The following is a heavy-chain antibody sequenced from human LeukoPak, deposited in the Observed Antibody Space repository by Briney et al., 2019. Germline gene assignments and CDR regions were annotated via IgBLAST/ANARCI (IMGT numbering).Heavy chain of an antibody. CDR3: AREGGLGSSWTPFDY. J-gene: IGHJ4*02. CDR2: IYHSGST. V-gene: IGHV4-39*07. CDR1: GGSISSSSYY. D-gene: IGHD6-13*01. Sequence: PSETLSLTCTVSGGSISSSSYYWGWIRQPPGKGLEWIGSIYHSGSTYYNPSLKSRVTISVDTSKNQFSLKLSSVTAADTAVYYCAREGGLGSSWTPFDYWGQGTLVTVSS.